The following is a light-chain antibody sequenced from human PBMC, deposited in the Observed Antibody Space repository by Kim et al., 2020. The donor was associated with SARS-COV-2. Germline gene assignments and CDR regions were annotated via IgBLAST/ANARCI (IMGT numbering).Light chain of an antibody. V-gene: IGLV2-8*01. CDR2: EVS. Sequence: SVTLACTGTSSDVGGYNYVSWYQQHPGKAPKLMIYEVSKRPSGVPDRFSGSKSGNTASLTVSGLQAEDEADYYCSSYAGSNNLVFGGGTQLTVL. J-gene: IGLJ2*01. CDR3: SSYAGSNNLV. CDR1: SSDVGGYNY.